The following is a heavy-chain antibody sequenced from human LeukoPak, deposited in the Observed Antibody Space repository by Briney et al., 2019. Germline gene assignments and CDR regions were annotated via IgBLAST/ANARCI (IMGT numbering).Heavy chain of an antibody. V-gene: IGHV4-34*01. Sequence: PSETLSLTCAVYGGSSSAYWWSWIRQPPGKGLEWIGEINPSGTTNYNPSLKSRVTISVDRSKNQFSLKLSSVTAADTAVYYCARDPAFYGGRSKGIGYWGQGTLVTVSS. J-gene: IGHJ4*02. CDR3: ARDPAFYGGRSKGIGY. CDR1: GGSSSAYW. D-gene: IGHD4-23*01. CDR2: INPSGTT.